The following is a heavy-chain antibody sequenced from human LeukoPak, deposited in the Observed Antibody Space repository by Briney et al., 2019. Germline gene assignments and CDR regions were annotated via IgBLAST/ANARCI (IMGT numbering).Heavy chain of an antibody. V-gene: IGHV4-59*01. Sequence: SETLSLTCTVSGGSISSYYWSWIRQPPGKGLEWIGYIYYSGSTNYNPSLKSRVTISVDTSKNQFSLKLSSVTAADTAVYYCARGDYGGNDAFDIWGQGTMVTVSS. CDR3: ARGDYGGNDAFDI. CDR2: IYYSGST. D-gene: IGHD4-17*01. J-gene: IGHJ3*02. CDR1: GGSISSYY.